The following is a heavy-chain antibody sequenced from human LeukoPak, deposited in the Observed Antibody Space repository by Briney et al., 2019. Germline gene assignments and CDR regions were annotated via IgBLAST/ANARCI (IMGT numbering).Heavy chain of an antibody. V-gene: IGHV3-30*02. D-gene: IGHD1-26*01. Sequence: GGSLRLSCAASGFNFSTYAMHWVRQAPGQGLEWVAFMRPGGSDRFYADSVKGRFTISRDNSKNTLYLQMDSLRPEDTAMYYCTREGDFDYWGQGTLVTVSS. CDR3: TREGDFDY. CDR2: MRPGGSDR. CDR1: GFNFSTYA. J-gene: IGHJ4*02.